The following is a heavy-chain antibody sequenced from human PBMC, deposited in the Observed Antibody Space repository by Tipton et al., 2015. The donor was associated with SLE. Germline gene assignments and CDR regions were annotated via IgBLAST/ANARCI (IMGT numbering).Heavy chain of an antibody. CDR3: ARTTTAISPFDY. Sequence: TLSLTCTVSGDSISSYYWTWIRQPPGKGLEWIGYIYYSGHTHYNPSLKSRVTITLDTSKNQFSLKLTSVTAADTAVYYCARTTTAISPFDYWGQGTLVTVSS. V-gene: IGHV4-59*12. CDR2: IYYSGHT. J-gene: IGHJ4*02. CDR1: GDSISSYY. D-gene: IGHD2-21*02.